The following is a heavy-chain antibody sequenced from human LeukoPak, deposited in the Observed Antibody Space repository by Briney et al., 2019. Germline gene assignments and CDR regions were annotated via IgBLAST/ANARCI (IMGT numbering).Heavy chain of an antibody. D-gene: IGHD2-21*02. V-gene: IGHV4-61*08. CDR1: GGSISSGDYY. CDR2: IYYSGST. CDR3: ARGVGGLPTFDY. J-gene: IGHJ4*02. Sequence: SETLSLTCTVSGGSISSGDYYWNWIRQPPGKGLEWIGYIYYSGSTNYNPSLKSRVTISVDTSKNQFSLKLSSVTAADTAVYYCARGVGGLPTFDYWGQGTLVTVSS.